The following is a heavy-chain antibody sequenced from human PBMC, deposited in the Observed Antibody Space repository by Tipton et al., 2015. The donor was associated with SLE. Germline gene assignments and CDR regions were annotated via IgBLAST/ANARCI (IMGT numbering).Heavy chain of an antibody. CDR3: ARGPPGGLEWLPPYYYYYMDV. CDR2: IYTSGST. D-gene: IGHD3-3*01. Sequence: TLSLTCTVSGGSISSYYWSWIRQPAGKGLEWIGRIYTSGSTNYNPSLKSRVTMSVDTSKNQFSLKLSSVTAADTAVYYCARGPPGGLEWLPPYYYYYMDVWGKGTTVTVSS. V-gene: IGHV4-4*07. CDR1: GGSISSYY. J-gene: IGHJ6*03.